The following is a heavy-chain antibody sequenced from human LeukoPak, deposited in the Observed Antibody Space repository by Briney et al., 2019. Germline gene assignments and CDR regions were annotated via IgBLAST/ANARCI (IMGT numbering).Heavy chain of an antibody. CDR1: GFTFSSYS. Sequence: GGSLRLSCAASGFTFSSYSMNWVRQAPGKGLEWVSYISSSNSTIYYADSVKGRFTISRDNAKNSLYLQMNSLRAEDTAVYYCARDPSLRFLEWLSFDYWGQGTLVTVSS. D-gene: IGHD3-3*01. J-gene: IGHJ4*02. V-gene: IGHV3-48*01. CDR2: ISSSNSTI. CDR3: ARDPSLRFLEWLSFDY.